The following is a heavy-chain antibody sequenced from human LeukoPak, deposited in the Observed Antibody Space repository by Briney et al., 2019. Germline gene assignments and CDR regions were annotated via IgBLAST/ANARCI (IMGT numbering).Heavy chain of an antibody. CDR3: AKVDRRYFDWLSLYGMDV. J-gene: IGHJ6*04. Sequence: GRSLRLSCAASGSTFSSYGMHWVRQAPGKGLEWVAVISYDGSNKYYADSVKGRFTISRDNSKNTLYLQMNSLRAEDTAVYYCAKVDRRYFDWLSLYGMDVWGKGTTVTVSS. CDR1: GSTFSSYG. CDR2: ISYDGSNK. V-gene: IGHV3-30*18. D-gene: IGHD3-9*01.